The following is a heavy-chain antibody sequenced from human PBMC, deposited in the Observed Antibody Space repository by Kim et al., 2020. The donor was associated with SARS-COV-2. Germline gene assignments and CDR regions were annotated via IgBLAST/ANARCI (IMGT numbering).Heavy chain of an antibody. CDR3: ARGGDSSSSELDY. V-gene: IGHV3-33*05. J-gene: IGHJ4*02. CDR1: GFTFSSYG. CDR2: ISYDGSNK. Sequence: GGSLRLSCAASGFTFSSYGMHWVRQAPGKGLEWVAVISYDGSNKYYADSVKGRFTISRDNSKNTLYLQMNSLRAEDTAVYYCARGGDSSSSELDYWGQGTLVTVSS. D-gene: IGHD6-13*01.